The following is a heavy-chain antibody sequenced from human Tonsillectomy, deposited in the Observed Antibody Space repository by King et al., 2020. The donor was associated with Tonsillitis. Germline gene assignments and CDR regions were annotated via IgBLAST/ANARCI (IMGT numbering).Heavy chain of an antibody. CDR1: GFTFSNYG. D-gene: IGHD1-1*01. CDR2: ISYDGSNE. Sequence: VQLVESGGGVVQPGRSLRLSCAVSGFTFSNYGMHWVRQAPGKGLKWVAFISYDGSNEYFADSVKGRFTISRDNSKNTVYLQMNSLRAEDTAVYYCAKVRYPGNYYGMAVWGQGTTVTVSS. CDR3: AKVRYPGNYYGMAV. J-gene: IGHJ6*02. V-gene: IGHV3-30*18.